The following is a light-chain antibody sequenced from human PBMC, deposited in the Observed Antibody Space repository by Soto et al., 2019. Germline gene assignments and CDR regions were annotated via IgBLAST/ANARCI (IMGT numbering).Light chain of an antibody. CDR2: DAS. Sequence: DIQMTQSPATLSAFVGDRVTITCRASQSIGNWLAWYQQKPGKAPKLLIFDASSLQSGVPSRFSGSGFGTEFTLTINSLQPDDFATYYCQQYSSYSCTFGQGTKLETK. CDR3: QQYSSYSCT. J-gene: IGKJ2*02. V-gene: IGKV1-5*01. CDR1: QSIGNW.